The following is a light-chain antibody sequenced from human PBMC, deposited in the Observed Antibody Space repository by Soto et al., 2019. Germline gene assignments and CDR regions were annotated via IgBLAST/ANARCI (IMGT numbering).Light chain of an antibody. CDR3: SSYAGSSIPVA. CDR1: SSDVGGYNF. CDR2: DVT. Sequence: QSALTQPPSASGSPGQSVTISCTWASSDVGGYNFVSWYQHHPGKAPRLMIYDVTQRPSGVPDRVSGSQSGNTASLTVSGLQVDDEAYYYCSSYAGSSIPVAFGGGTKLTVL. V-gene: IGLV2-8*01. J-gene: IGLJ2*01.